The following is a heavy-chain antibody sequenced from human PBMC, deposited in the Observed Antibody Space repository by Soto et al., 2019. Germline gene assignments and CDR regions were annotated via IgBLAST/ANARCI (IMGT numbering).Heavy chain of an antibody. CDR1: GYSISSSNW. CDR2: IYYSGST. D-gene: IGHD3-22*01. CDR3: ERSAVAITSVGYFDY. V-gene: IGHV4-28*01. J-gene: IGHJ4*02. Sequence: SETLSLTCAVSGYSISSSNWWGWIRQPPGKGLEWIGYIYYSGSTYYNPSLKSRVTMSVDTSKNQFSLKLSSVTAVDTAVYYWERSAVAITSVGYFDYWGQGTLVTVSS.